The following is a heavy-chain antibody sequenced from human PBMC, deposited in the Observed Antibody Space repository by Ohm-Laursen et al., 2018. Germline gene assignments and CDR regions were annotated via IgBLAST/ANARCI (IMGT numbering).Heavy chain of an antibody. CDR1: GYTFTSYD. CDR2: MNPNSGNT. V-gene: IGHV1-8*01. J-gene: IGHJ3*02. D-gene: IGHD5-18*01. Sequence: EASVKVSCKASGYTFTSYDINWVRQATGQGLEWMGWMNPNSGNTGYAQKFQGRVTMTRNTSINTAYMELSSLRSEDTAVYYCARIRGMGKKRGYSYGYNAFDIWGQGTMVTVSS. CDR3: ARIRGMGKKRGYSYGYNAFDI.